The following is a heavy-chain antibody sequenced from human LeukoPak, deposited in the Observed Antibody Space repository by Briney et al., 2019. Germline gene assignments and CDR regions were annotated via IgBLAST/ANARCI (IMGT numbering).Heavy chain of an antibody. D-gene: IGHD2-15*01. CDR3: ARLGHCRGGSCYFSD. CDR1: GGSISGYY. Sequence: SETLSLTCTVSGGSISGYYWTWIRQPPGEGLEWIGYIFYTGNTNYNPFLSSRLTLSVDAPNNQFALTLRSVTAADTAIYYCARLGHCRGGSCYFSDWGLGTLVTVAS. CDR2: IFYTGNT. V-gene: IGHV4-59*08. J-gene: IGHJ4*02.